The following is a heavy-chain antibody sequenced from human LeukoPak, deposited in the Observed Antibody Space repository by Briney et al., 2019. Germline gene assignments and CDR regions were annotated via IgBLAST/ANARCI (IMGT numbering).Heavy chain of an antibody. CDR2: ISPNSGDT. J-gene: IGHJ5*02. Sequence: ASVKVSCKASGYTFTGYYIHWVRQAPGQGPEYMGWISPNSGDTNYAQKFQDRVTLTRDTSISTAYMELSNLRSDDTAMYYCARPNGDFYNWFDTWGQGTLVTVSS. V-gene: IGHV1-2*02. D-gene: IGHD2-8*01. CDR1: GYTFTGYY. CDR3: ARPNGDFYNWFDT.